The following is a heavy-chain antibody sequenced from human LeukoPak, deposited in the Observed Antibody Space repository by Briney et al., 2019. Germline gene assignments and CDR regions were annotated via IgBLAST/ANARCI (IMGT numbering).Heavy chain of an antibody. CDR3: ARGHYGLDV. V-gene: IGHV3-11*03. J-gene: IGHJ6*02. CDR2: ISTSGTYT. CDR1: GFTFSNYW. Sequence: PGGSLGLSCAASGFTFSNYWMSWVRQAPGKGLEWVSYISTSGTYTNYADSVKGRFTISRDNAKNSLYLQMNSLRAEDTAVYYCARGHYGLDVWGQGTTVTVSS.